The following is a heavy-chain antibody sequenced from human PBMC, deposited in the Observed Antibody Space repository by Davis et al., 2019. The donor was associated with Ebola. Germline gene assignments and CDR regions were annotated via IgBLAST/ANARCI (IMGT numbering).Heavy chain of an antibody. J-gene: IGHJ5*02. D-gene: IGHD3-10*01. V-gene: IGHV1-2*04. CDR1: GYTFTGYY. Sequence: GESLKISCKGSGYTFTGYYMHWVRQAPGQGLEWMGWINPNSGCTNYAQKFQGWVTMTRDTSISTAYMELSRLRSDDTAVYYCARDYYGSGSYLWFDPWGQGTLVTVSS. CDR2: INPNSGCT. CDR3: ARDYYGSGSYLWFDP.